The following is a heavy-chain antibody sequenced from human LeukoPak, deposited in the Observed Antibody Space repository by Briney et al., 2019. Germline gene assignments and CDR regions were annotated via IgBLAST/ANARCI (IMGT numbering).Heavy chain of an antibody. J-gene: IGHJ6*04. CDR2: ISYDGSNK. CDR1: GFTFSGYS. D-gene: IGHD2-21*01. V-gene: IGHV3-30-3*01. CDR3: ASNCGGDCY. Sequence: PGGSLRLSCAASGFTFSGYSLHWVRQAPGKGLEWAAFISYDGSNKYCGDSVKGRFTISRDNSKNTLYLQMNSLRVEDTAMYYCASNCGGDCYWGKGTTVTVSS.